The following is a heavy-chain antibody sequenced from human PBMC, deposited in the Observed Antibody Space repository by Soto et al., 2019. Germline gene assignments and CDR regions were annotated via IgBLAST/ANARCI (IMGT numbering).Heavy chain of an antibody. J-gene: IGHJ6*03. V-gene: IGHV3-23*01. CDR2: ISGSGGST. Sequence: GGSLRLSCAASGFTFSSYAMSWVRQAPGKGLEWVSAISGSGGSTYYADSVKGRFTISRDNSKNTLYLQMNSLRAEDTAVYYGAKDRGGYCSGGSCYEDYYYYYMDVWGKGTTVTVSS. CDR3: AKDRGGYCSGGSCYEDYYYYYMDV. CDR1: GFTFSSYA. D-gene: IGHD2-15*01.